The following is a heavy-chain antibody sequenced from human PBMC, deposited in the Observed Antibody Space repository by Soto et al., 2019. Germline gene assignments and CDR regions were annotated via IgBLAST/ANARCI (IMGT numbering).Heavy chain of an antibody. D-gene: IGHD6-19*01. J-gene: IGHJ5*02. CDR3: ARDGRWLISP. CDR1: GFTFSSFN. Sequence: GGSLRLSGAASGFTFSSFNMNWVRQAPGKGLEWVSYISSRSSAIYYADSVKGRFTISRDNAKNSLFLQMNSLRDEDTAIYYCARDGRWLISPGGQGTLVTVSS. V-gene: IGHV3-48*02. CDR2: ISSRSSAI.